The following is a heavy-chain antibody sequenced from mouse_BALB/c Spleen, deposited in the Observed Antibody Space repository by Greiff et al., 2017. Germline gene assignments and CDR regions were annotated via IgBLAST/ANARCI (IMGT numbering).Heavy chain of an antibody. CDR2: ISSGSSTI. J-gene: IGHJ4*01. CDR1: GFTFSSFG. D-gene: IGHD3-3*01. Sequence: EVNVVESGGGLVQPGGSRKLSCAASGFTFSSFGMHWVRQAPEKGLEWVAYISSGSSTIYYADTVKGRFTISRDNPKNTLFLQMTSLRSEDTAMYYCAREGTRAMDYWGQGTSVTVSS. CDR3: AREGTRAMDY. V-gene: IGHV5-17*02.